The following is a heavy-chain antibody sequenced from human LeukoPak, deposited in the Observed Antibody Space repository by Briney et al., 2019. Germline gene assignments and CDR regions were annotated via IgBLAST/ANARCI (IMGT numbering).Heavy chain of an antibody. CDR3: AREWDPLIQLWAPLDY. D-gene: IGHD5-18*01. Sequence: ASVKVSCKASGGTFSSYAISWVRQAPGQGLEWMGRIIPILGIANYAQKFQGRATITADKSTSTAYMELSSLRSEDTAVYYCAREWDPLIQLWAPLDYWGQGTLVTVSS. J-gene: IGHJ4*02. V-gene: IGHV1-69*04. CDR2: IIPILGIA. CDR1: GGTFSSYA.